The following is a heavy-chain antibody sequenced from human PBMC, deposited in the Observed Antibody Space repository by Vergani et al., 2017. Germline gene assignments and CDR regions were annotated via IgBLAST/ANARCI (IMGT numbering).Heavy chain of an antibody. Sequence: QVQLVQSGAEVKKPGSSVKVSCKASGGTFSSYAISWVRQAPGQGLEWMGGIIPIFGTANYAQKFPGRVTITADETTSTAYMELSSLRSEDTAVYYCASGGIAAAGMNWFDPWGQGTLVTVSS. D-gene: IGHD6-13*01. CDR2: IIPIFGTA. J-gene: IGHJ5*02. V-gene: IGHV1-69*01. CDR3: ASGGIAAAGMNWFDP. CDR1: GGTFSSYA.